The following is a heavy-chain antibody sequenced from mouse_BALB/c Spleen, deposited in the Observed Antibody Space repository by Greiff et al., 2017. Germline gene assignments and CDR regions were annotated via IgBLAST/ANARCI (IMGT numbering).Heavy chain of an antibody. V-gene: IGHV5-4*02. Sequence: EVKLVESGGGLVKPGGSLKLSCAASGFTFSGYYMYWVRQTPEKRLEWVATISDGGSYTYYPDSVKGRFTISRDNAKNNLYRQMSSLKSEDTAMYYCARDRAITTVNWYFDVWGAGTTVTVSS. D-gene: IGHD2-4*01. CDR3: ARDRAITTVNWYFDV. J-gene: IGHJ1*01. CDR1: GFTFSGYY. CDR2: ISDGGSYT.